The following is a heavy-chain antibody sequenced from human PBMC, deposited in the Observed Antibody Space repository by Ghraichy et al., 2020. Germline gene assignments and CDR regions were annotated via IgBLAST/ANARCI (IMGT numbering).Heavy chain of an antibody. D-gene: IGHD4-17*01. CDR2: IFYSGST. V-gene: IGHV4-59*01. J-gene: IGHJ4*02. CDR3: ARDNSDRNTVTGYYFDY. CDR1: GGSISGYY. Sequence: SETLSLTCTVSGGSISGYYWSWIRQSPGKGLEWIGYIFYSGSTNYNPSFKSRVTISVDTSKNQFSLMLYSVTAADTAVYYCARDNSDRNTVTGYYFDYWGQGTLVTVSS.